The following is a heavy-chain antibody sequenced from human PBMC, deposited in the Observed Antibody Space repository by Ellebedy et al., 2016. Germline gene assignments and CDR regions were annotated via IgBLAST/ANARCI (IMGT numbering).Heavy chain of an antibody. V-gene: IGHV3-23*01. D-gene: IGHD2-21*02. Sequence: GESLKISXAASGLSFNTFFMSWVRQAPGKGLEWVSTISADSDNTRFADSVKGRFTISRDSSRNTLYLQMNSLRAEDTAVYYCARFVVVTAIRRYYYGMDVWGQGTTVTVSS. CDR2: ISADSDNT. CDR1: GLSFNTFF. J-gene: IGHJ6*02. CDR3: ARFVVVTAIRRYYYGMDV.